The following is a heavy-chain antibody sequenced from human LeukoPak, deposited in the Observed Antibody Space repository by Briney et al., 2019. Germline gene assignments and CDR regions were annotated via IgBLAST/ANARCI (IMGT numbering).Heavy chain of an antibody. CDR2: INENGNS. V-gene: IGHV4-34*01. Sequence: PSETLSLTCAVYGGPFSGSYWSWIRQPPGKGLEWIGDINENGNSNYIPSLKSRVTISVDTSKNQFSLKVTSVTAADTAVYYCARGGLCSNYFDSWGQGTLVAVS. D-gene: IGHD3/OR15-3a*01. CDR1: GGPFSGSY. J-gene: IGHJ4*02. CDR3: ARGGLCSNYFDS.